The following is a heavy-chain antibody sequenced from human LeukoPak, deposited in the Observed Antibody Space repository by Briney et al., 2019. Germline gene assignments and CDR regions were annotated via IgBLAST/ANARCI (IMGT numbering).Heavy chain of an antibody. J-gene: IGHJ3*02. Sequence: PGGSLRLSCAASGFTFSSYAMSWVRQAPGKGLEWVSAISGSGGSTYYADSVKGRFTISRDNSKNTLYLQMNSLRAEDTAVYYCAKHGWGYCSSTSCYGAFDIWGQGTMVTVSS. CDR2: ISGSGGST. CDR3: AKHGWGYCSSTSCYGAFDI. D-gene: IGHD2-2*01. CDR1: GFTFSSYA. V-gene: IGHV3-23*01.